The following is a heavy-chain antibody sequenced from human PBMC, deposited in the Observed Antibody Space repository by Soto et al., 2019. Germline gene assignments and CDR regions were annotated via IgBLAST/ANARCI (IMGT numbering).Heavy chain of an antibody. CDR1: GFDFSTHW. V-gene: IGHV3-74*01. J-gene: IGHJ6*02. CDR2: IDDDGSST. CDR3: ARRLELPLGASLYYYGMDV. D-gene: IGHD1-7*01. Sequence: PGGSLRLSCAASGFDFSTHWMHWVRQAPGKGLEWVARIDDDGSSTRYADSVKGRFTISRDNAKNIVYLEMTSLRTEDTAVYFCARRLELPLGASLYYYGMDVWGQGTTGTVSS.